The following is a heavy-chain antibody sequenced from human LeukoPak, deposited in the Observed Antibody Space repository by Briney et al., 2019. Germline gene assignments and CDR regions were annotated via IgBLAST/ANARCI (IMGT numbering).Heavy chain of an antibody. Sequence: GGSLRLSCAASGFSFSNYGMHWVRQAPGKGLEWVAMISDDGRNTFSGDSVKGRFTISRDNFKNALYLQMNSLKRDDTAVYYCAKALGLWFEDGYYGMDVWGQGTTVTVSS. V-gene: IGHV3-30*18. J-gene: IGHJ6*02. CDR1: GFSFSNYG. CDR3: AKALGLWFEDGYYGMDV. CDR2: ISDDGRNT. D-gene: IGHD3-10*01.